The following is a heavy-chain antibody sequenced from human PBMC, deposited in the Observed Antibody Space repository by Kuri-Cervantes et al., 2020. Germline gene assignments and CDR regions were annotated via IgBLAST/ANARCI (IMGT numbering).Heavy chain of an antibody. CDR3: AKDRNYCSSTSCYLTVTLDY. CDR2: ISSSSSAI. D-gene: IGHD2-2*01. V-gene: IGHV3-48*01. CDR1: GFTFSSYS. J-gene: IGHJ4*02. Sequence: GESLKISFAASGFTFSSYSMNWVRQAPGKGLEWVSYISSSSSAIYYADSVQGRFTISRDNAKNSLYLQMNSLRAEDTALYYCAKDRNYCSSTSCYLTVTLDYWGQGTLVTVSS.